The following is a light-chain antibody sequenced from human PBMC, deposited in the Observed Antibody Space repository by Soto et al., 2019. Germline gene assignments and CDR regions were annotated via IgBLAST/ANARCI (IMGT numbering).Light chain of an antibody. CDR1: QSISSTS. J-gene: IGKJ5*01. CDR3: QQYGSSPIT. V-gene: IGKV3D-20*01. Sequence: EIVLTQSPATLSLSPGERVTLSCGASQSISSTSLAWYQQKPGLAPRLLIYDSSSRATGIPDRFSGSGSGTDFTLTISRLEPEDFAVYYCQQYGSSPITFGQGTRLEIK. CDR2: DSS.